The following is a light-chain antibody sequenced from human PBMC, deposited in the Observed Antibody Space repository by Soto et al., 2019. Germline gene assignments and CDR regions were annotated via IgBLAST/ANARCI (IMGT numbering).Light chain of an antibody. CDR1: LPIRNY. CDR3: QKYNGASLT. Sequence: DIQMTQPPSSLSASVGDRYTITGRASLPIRNYIAWYQQKPGKIPNLLIYAASTLQAEVPSRFSGSGSVTEFTLTISSLQREDVAAYYCQKYNGASLTFGGGTKVEIK. V-gene: IGKV1-27*01. J-gene: IGKJ4*01. CDR2: AAS.